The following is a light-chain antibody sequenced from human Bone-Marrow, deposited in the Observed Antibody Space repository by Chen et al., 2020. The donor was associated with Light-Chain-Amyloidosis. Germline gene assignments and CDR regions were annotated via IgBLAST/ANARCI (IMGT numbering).Light chain of an antibody. CDR3: QSADSSGTYEVI. V-gene: IGLV3-25*03. Sequence: SYELTQPPSVSVSPGQTARITCSGDDLPTKYAYWYQQKPGQAPVLVIQRDTERPSGISERFSGSSSGTTATLTISGVKAEDEADYHCQSADSSGTYEVIFGGGTKLTVL. CDR1: DLPTKY. J-gene: IGLJ2*01. CDR2: RDT.